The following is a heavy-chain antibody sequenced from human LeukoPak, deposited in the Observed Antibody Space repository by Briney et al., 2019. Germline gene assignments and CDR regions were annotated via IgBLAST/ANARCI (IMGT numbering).Heavy chain of an antibody. CDR1: GGSISSGGYY. CDR3: ARGGPRSLHY. J-gene: IGHJ4*02. Sequence: SETLSLTCTVSGGSISSGGYYWSWIRQHPGKGLEWIGYIYYSGSTYYNPSLKSRVTISVDTSKNQLSLKLSSVTAADTAVYYCARGGPRSLHYWGQGTLVTVSS. V-gene: IGHV4-31*03. CDR2: IYYSGST. D-gene: IGHD3-10*01.